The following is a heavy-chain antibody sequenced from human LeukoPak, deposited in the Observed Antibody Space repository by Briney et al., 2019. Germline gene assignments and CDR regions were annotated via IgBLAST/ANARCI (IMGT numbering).Heavy chain of an antibody. CDR2: ISLSGHT. CDR1: GFTFSSYG. V-gene: IGHV4-4*02. CDR3: SRESGPFSPFGH. J-gene: IGHJ4*02. D-gene: IGHD1-26*01. Sequence: SGGSLRLSCAASGFTFSSYGMHWVRQAPGKGLEWIGEISLSGHTNYNPSLRSRVTMSLDESKNHLSLILASVTAADTAIYYCSRESGPFSPFGHWGQGTLVTVTS.